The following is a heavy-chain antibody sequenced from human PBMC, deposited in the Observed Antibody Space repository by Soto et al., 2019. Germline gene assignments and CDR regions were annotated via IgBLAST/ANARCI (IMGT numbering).Heavy chain of an antibody. Sequence: ASVKVSCKVSGYTLTELSMHWVRQAPGKGLEWMGGFDPEDGETIYAQKFQGRVTMTEDTSTATAYMELSSLRSEDTAVYYCATGRVPAAESYYYYYMDVWGKGTTVTVSS. V-gene: IGHV1-24*01. CDR2: FDPEDGET. D-gene: IGHD2-2*01. CDR1: GYTLTELS. CDR3: ATGRVPAAESYYYYYMDV. J-gene: IGHJ6*03.